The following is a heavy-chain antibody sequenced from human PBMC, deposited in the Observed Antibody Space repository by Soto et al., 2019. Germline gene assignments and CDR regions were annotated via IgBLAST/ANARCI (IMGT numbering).Heavy chain of an antibody. CDR1: GYTFTSYD. J-gene: IGHJ5*02. D-gene: IGHD6-13*01. Sequence: ASVKVSCKASGYTFTSYDINWVRQATGQGLEWMGWMNPNSGNTGYAQKFQGRVTMTRNTSISTAYMELSSLRSEDTAVYYCARDIDGIAAAVDHWLDPWGQGTLVTVYS. CDR2: MNPNSGNT. CDR3: ARDIDGIAAAVDHWLDP. V-gene: IGHV1-8*01.